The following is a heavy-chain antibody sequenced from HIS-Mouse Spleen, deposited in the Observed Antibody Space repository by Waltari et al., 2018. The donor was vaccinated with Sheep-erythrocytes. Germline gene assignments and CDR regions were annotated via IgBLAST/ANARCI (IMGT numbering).Heavy chain of an antibody. J-gene: IGHJ3*02. V-gene: IGHV4-34*01. D-gene: IGHD6-19*01. Sequence: QVQLQQWGAGLLKPSETLSLTFAIYGGSFSGYYWSWIRQPPGKGLEWIGEINHSGSTNYNPSLKSRVTISVDTSKNQFSLKLSSVTAADTAVYYCALSVDLAGAFDIWGQGTMVTVSS. CDR3: ALSVDLAGAFDI. CDR2: INHSGST. CDR1: GGSFSGYY.